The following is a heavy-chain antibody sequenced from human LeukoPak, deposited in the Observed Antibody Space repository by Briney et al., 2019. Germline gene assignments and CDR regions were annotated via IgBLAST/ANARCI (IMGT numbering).Heavy chain of an antibody. CDR1: GGSISTYY. CDR3: ARGGAARLHFQN. J-gene: IGHJ1*01. Sequence: SETLSLTCTVPGGSISTYYWNWIRQPPGKGLEWIGYIYHSGSTNYSPSLQSRVTISVDTSKNQFSLNLNSVTAADTAVYYCARGGAARLHFQNWGQGTRVTVSS. V-gene: IGHV4-59*01. CDR2: IYHSGST. D-gene: IGHD6-6*01.